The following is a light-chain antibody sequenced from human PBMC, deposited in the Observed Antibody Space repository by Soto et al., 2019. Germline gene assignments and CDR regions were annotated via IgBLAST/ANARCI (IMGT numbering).Light chain of an antibody. CDR1: SSDVGGYNY. J-gene: IGLJ2*01. CDR3: SSYAGANSVV. Sequence: QSALTQPPSASGSPGQSVTISCTGMSSDVGGYNYVSWYHQHPGKAPNLMIYEVSKRPSGVPDRFSGSKSGNTASLTVSGLQAEDEADYYCSSYAGANSVVFGGGTKLTVL. CDR2: EVS. V-gene: IGLV2-8*01.